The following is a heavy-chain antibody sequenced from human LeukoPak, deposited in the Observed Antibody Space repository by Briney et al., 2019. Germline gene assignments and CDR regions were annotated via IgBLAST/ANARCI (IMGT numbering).Heavy chain of an antibody. D-gene: IGHD2-2*01. J-gene: IGHJ5*02. CDR2: IYHSGTT. CDR3: ARLVVVPAAKRGWFDP. CDR1: GGSISSTNW. V-gene: IGHV4-4*02. Sequence: SGTLSLTCAVSGGSISSTNWWSWVRQPPGKGLEWIGEIYHSGTTNYNPSLKSRVTISVDTSKNQFSLNLSSVTAADTAVYYCARLVVVPAAKRGWFDPWGQGTLVTVSS.